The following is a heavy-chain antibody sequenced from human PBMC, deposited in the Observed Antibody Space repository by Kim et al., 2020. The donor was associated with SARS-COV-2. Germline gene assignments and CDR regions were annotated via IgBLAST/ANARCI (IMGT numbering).Heavy chain of an antibody. J-gene: IGHJ4*02. CDR3: ARVRYSSSWYGGFDY. V-gene: IGHV1-69*04. Sequence: QKFQGRVTITADKSTSTAYMELSSLRSEDTAVYYCARVRYSSSWYGGFDYWGQGTLVTVSS. D-gene: IGHD6-13*01.